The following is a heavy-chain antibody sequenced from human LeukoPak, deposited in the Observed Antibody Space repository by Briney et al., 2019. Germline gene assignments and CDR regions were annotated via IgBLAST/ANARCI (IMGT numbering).Heavy chain of an antibody. J-gene: IGHJ4*02. Sequence: SETLSLTCTVSGGSISSYYWSWIRQPPGKGLEWIGSIYHSGSTYYNPSLKSRVTISVDTSKNQFSLKLSSVTAADTAVYYCARSRRPYYYDSSGYYPPGNAPDNFDYWGQGTLVTVSS. D-gene: IGHD3-22*01. CDR3: ARSRRPYYYDSSGYYPPGNAPDNFDY. CDR2: IYHSGST. V-gene: IGHV4-59*08. CDR1: GGSISSYY.